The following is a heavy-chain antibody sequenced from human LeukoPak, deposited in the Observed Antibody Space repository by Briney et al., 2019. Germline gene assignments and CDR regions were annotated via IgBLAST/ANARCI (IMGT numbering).Heavy chain of an antibody. CDR1: GFTFSSYA. Sequence: TGGSLRLSCAASGFTFSSYAMHWVCQAPGKGLEWVAVISYDGSNKYYADSVKGRFTISRDNSKNTLYLQMNSLRAEDTAVYYCAREDIFDYWGQGTLVTVSS. J-gene: IGHJ4*02. CDR3: AREDIFDY. CDR2: ISYDGSNK. V-gene: IGHV3-30-3*01.